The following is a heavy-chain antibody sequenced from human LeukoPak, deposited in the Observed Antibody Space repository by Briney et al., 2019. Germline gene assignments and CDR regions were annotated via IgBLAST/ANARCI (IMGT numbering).Heavy chain of an antibody. J-gene: IGHJ4*02. D-gene: IGHD3-3*01. Sequence: GGSLRLSCAASGFTFRSYAMHWVRQAPDKGLEWVAVISYDGSNKYYADSVKGRFTISRDNSKNTLFVQMNSLSAEDTAVYYYARGGDDFWSGFSRFDYWGQGTLVTVSS. V-gene: IGHV3-30*04. CDR3: ARGGDDFWSGFSRFDY. CDR2: ISYDGSNK. CDR1: GFTFRSYA.